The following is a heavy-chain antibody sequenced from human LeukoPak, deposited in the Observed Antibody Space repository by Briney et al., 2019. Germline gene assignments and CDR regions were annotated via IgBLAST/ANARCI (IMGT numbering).Heavy chain of an antibody. J-gene: IGHJ6*04. CDR3: AKHSRAYQLLDKLWFGESNYYGMDV. CDR2: ISYDGSNK. V-gene: IGHV3-30*18. Sequence: GGSLPLSCAASGFTFSSYGMHWVRQAPGKGLEWVAVISYDGSNKYYADSVKGRFTISRDNSKNTLYLQMNNLRAEDTAVYYCAKHSRAYQLLDKLWFGESNYYGMDVWGKGTTVTVSS. CDR1: GFTFSSYG. D-gene: IGHD3-10*01.